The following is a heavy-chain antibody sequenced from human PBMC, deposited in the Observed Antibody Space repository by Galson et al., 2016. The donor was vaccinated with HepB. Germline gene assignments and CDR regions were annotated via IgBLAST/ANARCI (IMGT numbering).Heavy chain of an antibody. V-gene: IGHV4-4*02. J-gene: IGHJ5*02. CDR3: ARHHAGWFDP. D-gene: IGHD1-14*01. CDR2: IYHSGNT. CDR1: DASISSRNW. Sequence: ETLSLTCAVSDASISSRNWWNWVRQPPGKGLEWIGEIYHSGNTNYSPSLKSRVTISLDTSKNQISLNLNSVTSADTAVYYCARHHAGWFDPWGQGTLVIVSS.